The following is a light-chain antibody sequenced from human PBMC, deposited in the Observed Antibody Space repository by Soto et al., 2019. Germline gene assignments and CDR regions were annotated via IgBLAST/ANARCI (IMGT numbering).Light chain of an antibody. J-gene: IGKJ4*02. CDR3: QQYGSSTRT. CDR1: QRIXSSY. V-gene: IGKV3-20*01. CDR2: GAS. Sequence: IVMTQCPATLSVSPGERATLSCRASQRIXSSYLAWYEQNPGQAPRLLXYGASSRATGIPDRLSGSGSGTDFTLTISRLEPEDFAAYYCQQYGSSTRTFGGGTKVDIK.